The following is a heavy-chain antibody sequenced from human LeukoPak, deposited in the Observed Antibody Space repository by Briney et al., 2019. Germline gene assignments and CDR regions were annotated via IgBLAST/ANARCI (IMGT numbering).Heavy chain of an antibody. CDR1: GYTFTKYD. CDR3: ARFISVGTHFDS. J-gene: IGHJ4*02. CDR2: MNPNSGST. Sequence: ASVKVSCKASGYTFTKYDINWVRQATGQGLEWMGWMNPNSGSTGYAQMFQGRVTMTRNTSINTAYLELSSLTSEDTAVYYCARFISVGTHFDSWGQGTLVTVSS. D-gene: IGHD6-19*01. V-gene: IGHV1-8*01.